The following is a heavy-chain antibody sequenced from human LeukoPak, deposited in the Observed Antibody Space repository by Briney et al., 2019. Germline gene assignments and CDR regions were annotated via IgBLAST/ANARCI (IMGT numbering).Heavy chain of an antibody. CDR3: ARDLNLSY. V-gene: IGHV3-30*03. CDR1: GFTFSSYG. CDR2: VSYDGGNK. Sequence: GRSLRLSCAASGFTFSSYGMHWVRQAPGKGLEWVAVVSYDGGNKDYADSVKGRFTISRDNSKNTLYLQMNSLRAEDTAVYYCARDLNLSYWGQGTLVTVSS. D-gene: IGHD2/OR15-2a*01. J-gene: IGHJ4*02.